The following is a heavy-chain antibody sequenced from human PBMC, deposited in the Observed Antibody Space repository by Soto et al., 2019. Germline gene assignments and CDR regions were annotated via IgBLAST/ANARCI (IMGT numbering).Heavy chain of an antibody. CDR1: GGSISSNIHY. D-gene: IGHD3-10*01. V-gene: IGHV4-30-4*01. J-gene: IGHJ6*02. Sequence: QVQLQESGPGLVKPSQTLSLTCTVSGGSISSNIHYWNWIRQPPGKGLEWIGYIYYSGGTYYNPSLKSRVTISVDTSKNQFSLKLTSVTAADTAVYYCAREVRGANYYCGLDVWGQGTTVTVSS. CDR2: IYYSGGT. CDR3: AREVRGANYYCGLDV.